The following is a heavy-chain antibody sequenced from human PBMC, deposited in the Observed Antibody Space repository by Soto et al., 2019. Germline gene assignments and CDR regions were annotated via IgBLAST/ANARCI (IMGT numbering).Heavy chain of an antibody. D-gene: IGHD5-18*01. J-gene: IGHJ4*02. CDR3: ARQGGYSREGEFDS. V-gene: IGHV3-48*03. Sequence: EVQLVESGGSSVHPGGSLRLSCAASGFIFNIYEMNWVRQAPGKGLAIVSYMSSSGNTRSYADSVKGRFTISRDNAQSTLFLQMNSQRGVDTAIYYCARQGGYSREGEFDSWGQGTLVSVSS. CDR2: MSSSGNTR. CDR1: GFIFNIYE.